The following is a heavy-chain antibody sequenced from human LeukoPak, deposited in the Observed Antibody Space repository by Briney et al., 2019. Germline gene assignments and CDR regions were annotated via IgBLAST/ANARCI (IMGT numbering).Heavy chain of an antibody. Sequence: SVKVSCKASGGTFSNYALNWVGQAPGQGLEWMGGIIPIVETANYAQKFQGRVTISTDESTSTVFMELHSLRSEDTAVYYCTTDPRITVAGTGYYYYYMDVWGKGTTVTVSS. CDR1: GGTFSNYA. D-gene: IGHD6-19*01. V-gene: IGHV1-69*05. CDR3: TTDPRITVAGTGYYYYYMDV. CDR2: IIPIVETA. J-gene: IGHJ6*03.